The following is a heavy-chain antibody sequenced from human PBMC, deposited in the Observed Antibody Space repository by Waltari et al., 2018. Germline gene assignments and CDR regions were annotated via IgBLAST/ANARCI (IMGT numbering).Heavy chain of an antibody. V-gene: IGHV4-61*02. CDR3: ARGTDLAWFDL. CDR2: IYTSGST. J-gene: IGHJ5*02. CDR1: GGSISSGSYY. Sequence: QVQLQESGPGLVKPSQTLSLTCTVSGGSISSGSYYWSWIRQPAGKGLEWIGRIYTSGSTNYNPSLKSRVTISVDTSKNQFSLKLSSVTAADTAVYYCARGTDLAWFDLWGQGTLVTVSS.